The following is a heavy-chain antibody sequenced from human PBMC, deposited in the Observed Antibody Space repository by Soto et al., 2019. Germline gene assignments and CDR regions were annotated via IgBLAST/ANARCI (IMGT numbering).Heavy chain of an antibody. CDR3: AKEIWGEQRRFDY. D-gene: IGHD1-1*01. CDR1: GFSFTTYA. Sequence: GGSLRLSCATSGFSFTTYAMSWVRQAPGKGLEWVSGISRSGDLTYYSDSVRGRFTISRDNCHNTLFLQMDRLTVEGMALYYCAKEIWGEQRRFDYWGQGT. J-gene: IGHJ4*02. V-gene: IGHV3-23*01. CDR2: ISRSGDLT.